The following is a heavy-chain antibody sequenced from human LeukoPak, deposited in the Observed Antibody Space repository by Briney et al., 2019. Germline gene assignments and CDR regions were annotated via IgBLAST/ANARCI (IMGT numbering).Heavy chain of an antibody. CDR2: IWYGGSNK. Sequence: GGSLRLSCAASGFTFNSYGIHWVRQAPGKGLEWVAFIWYGGSNKYYADSVKGRFTISRDNSKNTLYLQMNSLRAEDTAVYYCARARTTRGFDYWGQETLVTVSS. D-gene: IGHD4-17*01. J-gene: IGHJ4*02. CDR1: GFTFNSYG. V-gene: IGHV3-33*01. CDR3: ARARTTRGFDY.